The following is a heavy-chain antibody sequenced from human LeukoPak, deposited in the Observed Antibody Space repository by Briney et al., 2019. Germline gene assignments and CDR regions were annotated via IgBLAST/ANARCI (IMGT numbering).Heavy chain of an antibody. CDR2: IYHSGST. J-gene: IGHJ4*02. Sequence: TSETLSLTCAVSGGSISSGGYSWSWIRQPPGKGLEWIGYIYHSGSTYYNPSLKSRVTISVDRSKNQFSLKLSSVTAADTAVYYCARVDTAMVNFDYWGQGTLVTVSS. V-gene: IGHV4-30-2*01. CDR3: ARVDTAMVNFDY. D-gene: IGHD5-18*01. CDR1: GGSISSGGYS.